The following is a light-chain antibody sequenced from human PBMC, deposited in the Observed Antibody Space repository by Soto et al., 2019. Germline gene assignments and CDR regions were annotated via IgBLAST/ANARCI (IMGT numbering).Light chain of an antibody. Sequence: QSVLTQQPSPSGTPGQRVTISCSGSSSNIGSNTVNWYQQLPGTAPKLLIYSNNQRPSGVPDRFSGSKSGTSASLAISGLQSEDEADYYCAAWDDSLNGPVFGGGTKLTVL. CDR3: AAWDDSLNGPV. J-gene: IGLJ2*01. CDR1: SSNIGSNT. V-gene: IGLV1-44*01. CDR2: SNN.